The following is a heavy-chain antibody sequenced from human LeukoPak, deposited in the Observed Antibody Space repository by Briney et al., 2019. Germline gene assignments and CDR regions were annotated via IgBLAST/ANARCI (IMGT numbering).Heavy chain of an antibody. J-gene: IGHJ6*02. V-gene: IGHV1-46*01. D-gene: IGHD1-26*01. CDR3: ARATNFYYYYGMDV. CDR1: GYTFTNYG. Sequence: ASVKVSCKGSGYTFTNYGISWVRQAPGQGLEWMGIINPSSGATNYAQKFQGRVTMTRDTSTSTVYMELSSQTSEDTAVYYCARATNFYYYYGMDVWGQGTTVTVSS. CDR2: INPSSGAT.